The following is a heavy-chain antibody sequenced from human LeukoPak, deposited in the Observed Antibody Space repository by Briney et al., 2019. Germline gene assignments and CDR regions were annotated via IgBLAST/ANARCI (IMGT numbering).Heavy chain of an antibody. CDR2: IYYSGST. V-gene: IGHV4-59*08. Sequence: SEILSLTCTVSGGSISSYYWSWIRQPPGKGLEWIGYIYYSGSTNYNPSLKSRVTISVDTSKHQFSLKLSSVTAADTAVYYCARHESSSPHFDYWGQGTLVTVSS. D-gene: IGHD6-6*01. CDR3: ARHESSSPHFDY. CDR1: GGSISSYY. J-gene: IGHJ4*02.